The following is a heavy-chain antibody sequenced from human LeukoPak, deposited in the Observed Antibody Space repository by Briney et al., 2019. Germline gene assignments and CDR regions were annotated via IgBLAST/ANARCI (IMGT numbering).Heavy chain of an antibody. CDR1: GNTFSGHY. V-gene: IGHV1-2*02. CDR3: ASLEYGSGSYYRDDAFDI. CDR2: LDPNSGGT. D-gene: IGHD3-10*01. Sequence: ASVKVSCKASGNTFSGHYMHWVRQAPGQGLEWMGWLDPNSGGTNYAQKFQGRVTMTRDTSISTAYMELSRLRSDDTAVYYCASLEYGSGSYYRDDAFDIWGQGTMVTVSS. J-gene: IGHJ3*02.